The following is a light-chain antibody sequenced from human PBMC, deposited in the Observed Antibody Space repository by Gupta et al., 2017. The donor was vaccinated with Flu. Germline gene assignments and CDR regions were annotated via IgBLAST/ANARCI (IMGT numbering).Light chain of an antibody. CDR1: EGIGSN. J-gene: IGKJ2*03. CDR2: YAS. CDR3: QHTNSLRQS. Sequence: ETVLTQSPDFQSVTPRETVTITCQASEGIGSNLHWFQQKPHQSPKLLIKYASQSFPGVPSRFSGSRSGTDYTLTIHGLEPEDAATYYCQHTNSLRQSFGQGTKLEI. V-gene: IGKV6-21*01.